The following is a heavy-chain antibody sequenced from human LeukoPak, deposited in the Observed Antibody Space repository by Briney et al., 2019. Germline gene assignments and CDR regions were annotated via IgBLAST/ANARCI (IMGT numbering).Heavy chain of an antibody. D-gene: IGHD2-15*01. Sequence: GRSLRLSCAASGFTLSNYGMHWVRQAPGKGLEWVALTSYDGTNKYYADSVKGRFTISRDSSKNTLYLQMNSLRAEDTAVYYCAKDSSGYCSGGSCYGILDYWGQGTLVTVSS. CDR2: TSYDGTNK. V-gene: IGHV3-30*18. CDR1: GFTLSNYG. J-gene: IGHJ4*02. CDR3: AKDSSGYCSGGSCYGILDY.